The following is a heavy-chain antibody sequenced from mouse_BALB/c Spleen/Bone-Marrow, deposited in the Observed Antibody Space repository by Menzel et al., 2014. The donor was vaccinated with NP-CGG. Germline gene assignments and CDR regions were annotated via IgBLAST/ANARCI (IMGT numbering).Heavy chain of an antibody. V-gene: IGHV1S41*01. CDR3: ARGGLHYFDY. Sequence: DLVKPGASLKLSCKASGYTFTSYWINWIKQRPGQGLEWIGRIAPGSGSTYYNEMFKGKATLIVDTSSSTAYIQLSSLSSEDSAVYFCARGGLHYFDYWGQGTTLTVSS. D-gene: IGHD3-3*01. CDR1: GYTFTSYW. CDR2: IAPGSGST. J-gene: IGHJ2*01.